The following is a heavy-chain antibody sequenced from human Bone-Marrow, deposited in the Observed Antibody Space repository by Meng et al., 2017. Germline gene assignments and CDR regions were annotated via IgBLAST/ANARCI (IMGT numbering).Heavy chain of an antibody. D-gene: IGHD3-10*01. J-gene: IGHJ1*01. V-gene: IGHV3-9*01. Sequence: SLKISCAASGFTFSSYDMHWVRQATGKGLEWVSGISWNSGSIGYADSVKGRFTISRDNAKNSLYLQMNSLRAEDTAVYYCARDPELDYYGSGSYYKDGYFQHWGQGTLVTVSS. CDR1: GFTFSSYD. CDR2: ISWNSGSI. CDR3: ARDPELDYYGSGSYYKDGYFQH.